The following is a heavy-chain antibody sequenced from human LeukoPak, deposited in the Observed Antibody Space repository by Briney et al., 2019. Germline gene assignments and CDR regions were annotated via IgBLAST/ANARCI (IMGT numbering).Heavy chain of an antibody. CDR2: ISGSGGST. J-gene: IGHJ4*02. D-gene: IGHD3-10*01. CDR3: ARDPSPYGSGSPFDY. Sequence: PGGSLRLSCAASGFTFSSYAMSWVRQAPGKGLEWVSAISGSGGSTYYADSVKGRFTISRDNSKNTLYLQMNSLRAEDTAVYYCARDPSPYGSGSPFDYWGQGTLVTVSS. V-gene: IGHV3-23*01. CDR1: GFTFSSYA.